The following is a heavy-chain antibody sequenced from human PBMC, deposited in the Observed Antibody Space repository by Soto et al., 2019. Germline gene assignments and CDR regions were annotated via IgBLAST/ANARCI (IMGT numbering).Heavy chain of an antibody. CDR3: VTRGPNGVAFDV. J-gene: IGHJ3*01. D-gene: IGHD7-27*01. Sequence: EMQLLESGGGLVQPGGSLRLSCAASGFTFSSYVMSWVRQAPGKGLEWVSAIDGRSDDTYYAFSVKGRFSISRDNYNNRVYMEMSRLRAEDSAVYYCVTRGPNGVAFDVWGQGTLVTVSS. CDR2: IDGRSDDT. CDR1: GFTFSSYV. V-gene: IGHV3-23*01.